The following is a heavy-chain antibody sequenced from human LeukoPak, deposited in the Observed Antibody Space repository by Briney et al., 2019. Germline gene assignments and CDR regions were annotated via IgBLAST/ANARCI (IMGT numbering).Heavy chain of an antibody. V-gene: IGHV4-30-4*01. CDR2: IYYSGST. CDR3: ARDNDYSAMGYYYGMDV. Sequence: SQTLSLTCTVSGGSISSGDYYWSWIRQPPGKGLEWIGYIYYSGSTYYNPSLKSRVTISGDTSKNQFSLKLSSVTAADTAVYYCARDNDYSAMGYYYGMDVWGQGTTVTVSS. D-gene: IGHD4-11*01. J-gene: IGHJ6*02. CDR1: GGSISSGDYY.